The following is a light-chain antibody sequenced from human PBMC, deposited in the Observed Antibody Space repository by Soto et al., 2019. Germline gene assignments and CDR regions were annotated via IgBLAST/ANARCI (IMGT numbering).Light chain of an antibody. V-gene: IGKV3-20*01. CDR3: QQYGSSPFT. Sequence: EIVMTQAPDTLSVSPGEGATLSCRASQSVSSYLAWYQQKPGQAPRLLIYDASNRATGIPARFSGSGSGTDFTLTISRLEPEDFAVYYCQQYGSSPFTFGQGTRLEIK. CDR1: QSVSSY. CDR2: DAS. J-gene: IGKJ5*01.